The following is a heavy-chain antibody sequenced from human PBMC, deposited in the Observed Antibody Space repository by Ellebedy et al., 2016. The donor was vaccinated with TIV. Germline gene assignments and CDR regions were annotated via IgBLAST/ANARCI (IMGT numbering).Heavy chain of an antibody. D-gene: IGHD3-22*01. CDR1: GFTFNSYW. CDR3: ARDGAYGDYSPGYYGMDV. CDR2: INQDGSRI. Sequence: GESLKISCAASGFTFNSYWMSWVRQAPGKGLEWAANINQDGSRIYYVDSVKGRFTISRDNAKNSVFLRMNTLRVEDTAVYHCARDGAYGDYSPGYYGMDVWGQGTTVTVSS. J-gene: IGHJ6*02. V-gene: IGHV3-7*03.